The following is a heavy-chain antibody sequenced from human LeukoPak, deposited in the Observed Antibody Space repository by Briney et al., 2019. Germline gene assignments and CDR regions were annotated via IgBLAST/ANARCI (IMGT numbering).Heavy chain of an antibody. Sequence: PGGSLRLSCAASGFTFSSYAMHWVRQAPGKGLEWVAVISYDGSNKYYADSVKGRFPISRDNSKNTLYLQMNSLRAEDTAVYYCARDSRGSGAFDIWGQGTMVTVSS. V-gene: IGHV3-30-3*01. CDR2: ISYDGSNK. D-gene: IGHD1-26*01. CDR1: GFTFSSYA. J-gene: IGHJ3*02. CDR3: ARDSRGSGAFDI.